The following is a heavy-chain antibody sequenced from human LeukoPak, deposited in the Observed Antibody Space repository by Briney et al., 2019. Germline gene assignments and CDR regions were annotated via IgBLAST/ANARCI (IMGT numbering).Heavy chain of an antibody. J-gene: IGHJ3*02. CDR1: GGTFSSYA. V-gene: IGHV1-69*13. Sequence: ASVKVSCKASGGTFSSYAISWVRQAPGQGLEWMGGIIPIFGTANYAQKFQGRVTITADESTSTAYMELSSLRSEDTAVYYCARGLHLSGYYSPLDAFDIWGQGTMVTVSS. CDR3: ARGLHLSGYYSPLDAFDI. D-gene: IGHD3-22*01. CDR2: IIPIFGTA.